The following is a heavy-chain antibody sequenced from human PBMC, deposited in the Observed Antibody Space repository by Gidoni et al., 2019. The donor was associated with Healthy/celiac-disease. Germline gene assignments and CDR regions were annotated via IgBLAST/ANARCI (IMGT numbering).Heavy chain of an antibody. CDR1: VYNCTSYA. J-gene: IGHJ4*02. V-gene: IGHV1-3*01. Sequence: QVQLVQSGAEVKKPGASVKASCKAAVYNCTSYARHWGRQAPGQRLAWMGWINAGNGNTKYSQKFQCRVTLPRDTSASTAYMELSSLRSEDTAVYYCASDSSGWYRMGEYDYWGQGTLVTVSS. CDR3: ASDSSGWYRMGEYDY. CDR2: INAGNGNT. D-gene: IGHD6-19*01.